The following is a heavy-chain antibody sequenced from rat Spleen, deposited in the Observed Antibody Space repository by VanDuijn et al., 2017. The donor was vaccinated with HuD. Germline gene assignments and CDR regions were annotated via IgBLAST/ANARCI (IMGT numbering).Heavy chain of an antibody. CDR3: TREGHTMDRATYWFAY. Sequence: QVQLKESGPGLVQPSQTLSLTCTVSGFSLTSDGVSWVRQPPGKGLEWIAAVSSGVNTYYDSTLKSRLSISRDTSKNQVFLKIYSLQTEDTAIYFCTREGHTMDRATYWFAYWGQGTLVTVSS. CDR2: VSSGVNT. V-gene: IGHV2S8*01. CDR1: GFSLTSDG. J-gene: IGHJ3*01. D-gene: IGHD1-9*01.